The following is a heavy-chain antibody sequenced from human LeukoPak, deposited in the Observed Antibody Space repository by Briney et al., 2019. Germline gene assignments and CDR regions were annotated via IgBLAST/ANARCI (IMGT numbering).Heavy chain of an antibody. CDR3: GGSSGWYAAFDI. V-gene: IGHV1-46*01. D-gene: IGHD6-19*01. Sequence: GASVKVSCKASGYTFTSYYMHWVRQAPGQGLEWMGIINPSGGSTSYAQKFQGRVTMTRDTSTSTVYMELSSLRSEDTAVYYCGGSSGWYAAFDIWGQGTMVTVSS. CDR1: GYTFTSYY. J-gene: IGHJ3*02. CDR2: INPSGGST.